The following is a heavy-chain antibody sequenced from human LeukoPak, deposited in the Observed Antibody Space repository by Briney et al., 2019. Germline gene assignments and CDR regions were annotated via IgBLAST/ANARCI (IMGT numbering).Heavy chain of an antibody. D-gene: IGHD3-10*01. CDR3: ARVRVGAYDFEY. V-gene: IGHV3-7*01. CDR2: IKEDGADK. CDR1: GFSFSNFW. Sequence: AGGSLRLSCAASGFSFSNFWMAWLRQTPGKGLEWVANIKEDGADKYYVDSVKGRFTISRDNAKNSLYLQMNSLRAEDTAVYYCARVRVGAYDFEYWGQGTLVTVSS. J-gene: IGHJ4*02.